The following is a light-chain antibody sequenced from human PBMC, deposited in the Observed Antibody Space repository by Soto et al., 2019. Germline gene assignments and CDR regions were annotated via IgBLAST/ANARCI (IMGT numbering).Light chain of an antibody. V-gene: IGKV3-20*01. CDR3: HKYDNTPQI. Sequence: EIVLMQSPGTLSLSPGERATLFCRASQSMKRRYLAWYQQKPGQAPRVLIYAASNRATGIPDRFSGSGSGTDFSLTISRWEPEDFAVYYCHKYDNTPQIFGQGTKVEIK. CDR1: QSMKRRY. CDR2: AAS. J-gene: IGKJ2*01.